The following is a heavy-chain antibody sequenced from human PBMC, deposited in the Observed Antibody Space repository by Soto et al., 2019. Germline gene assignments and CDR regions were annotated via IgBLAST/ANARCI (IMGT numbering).Heavy chain of an antibody. J-gene: IGHJ6*03. CDR3: ARGDDFWSGLSYYYYYMDV. D-gene: IGHD3-3*01. V-gene: IGHV4-34*01. CDR1: GGSFSGYY. Sequence: PSETLSLTCAVYGGSFSGYYWSWIRQPPGKGLEWIGEINHSGSTNYNPSLKSRVTISVDTSKNQFSLKLSSVTAADTAVYYCARGDDFWSGLSYYYYYMDVWGKGTTVTVSS. CDR2: INHSGST.